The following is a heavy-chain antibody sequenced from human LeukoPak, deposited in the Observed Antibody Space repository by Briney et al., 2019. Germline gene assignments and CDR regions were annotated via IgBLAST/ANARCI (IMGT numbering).Heavy chain of an antibody. J-gene: IGHJ4*02. CDR1: GFTVSSHY. D-gene: IGHD3-10*01. V-gene: IGHV3-48*03. Sequence: GGSLRLSCAASGFTVSSHYMNWVRQAPGKGLDWVSYISSSGTTVYYADSVRGRFTVSRDNGKNSLYLEMNSLRAEDTAVYYCARSIKGDSDHWGQGTLVTVSS. CDR3: ARSIKGDSDH. CDR2: ISSSGTTV.